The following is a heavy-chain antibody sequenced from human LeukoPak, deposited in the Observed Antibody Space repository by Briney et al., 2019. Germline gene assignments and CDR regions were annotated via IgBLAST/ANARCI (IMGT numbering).Heavy chain of an antibody. CDR1: GFTFSSYG. CDR2: ISYDGSNK. CDR3: ARVGDIVVVPDYFDY. V-gene: IGHV3-30*03. D-gene: IGHD2-2*01. Sequence: PGRSLRLSCAASGFTFSSYGMHWVRQAPGKGLEWVAVISYDGSNKYYADSVKGRFTISRDNSKNTLYLQMNSLRAEDTAVYYCARVGDIVVVPDYFDYWGQGTLVTVSS. J-gene: IGHJ4*02.